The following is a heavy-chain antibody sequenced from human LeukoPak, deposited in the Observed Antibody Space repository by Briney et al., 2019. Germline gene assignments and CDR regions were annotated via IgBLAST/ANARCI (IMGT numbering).Heavy chain of an antibody. CDR3: ARDLGRGYSYGRFDP. CDR1: GYTFTSYG. V-gene: IGHV1-18*01. CDR2: ISAYNGNT. J-gene: IGHJ5*02. D-gene: IGHD5-18*01. Sequence: ASVKVSCKASGYTFTSYGISWVRQAPGQGLEWMGWISAYNGNTNYAQKLQGRVTMTTDTSTSTAYMELRSLRSDDTAVYYCARDLGRGYSYGRFDPWGQGTLVTVSS.